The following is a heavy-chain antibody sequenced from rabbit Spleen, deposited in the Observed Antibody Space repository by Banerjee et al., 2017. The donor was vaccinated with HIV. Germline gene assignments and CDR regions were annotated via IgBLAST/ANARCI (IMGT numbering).Heavy chain of an antibody. Sequence: QLVESGGGLVQPGGSLKLSCKASGFTLSSYYMNWVRQAPGKGLEWIGYIDPVFGITYYANWVNGRFSISRENAQNTVFLQMTSLTAADTATYFCVRDGAGGSYFALWGQGTLVTVS. D-gene: IGHD8-1*01. CDR3: VRDGAGGSYFAL. CDR1: GFTLSSYY. J-gene: IGHJ3*01. V-gene: IGHV1S7*01. CDR2: IDPVFGIT.